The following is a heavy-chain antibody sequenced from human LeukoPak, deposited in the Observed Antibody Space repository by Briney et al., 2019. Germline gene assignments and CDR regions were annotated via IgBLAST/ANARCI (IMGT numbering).Heavy chain of an antibody. CDR2: IIPIFGTA. D-gene: IGHD3-3*01. J-gene: IGHJ4*02. V-gene: IGHV1-69*13. Sequence: SVKVSCKASGGTFSSYAISWVRRAPGQGLEWMGGIIPIFGTANYAQKFQGRVTITADESTSTAYMELSSLRSEDTAVYYCARGLWSGYYSVYWGQGTLVTVSS. CDR3: ARGLWSGYYSVY. CDR1: GGTFSSYA.